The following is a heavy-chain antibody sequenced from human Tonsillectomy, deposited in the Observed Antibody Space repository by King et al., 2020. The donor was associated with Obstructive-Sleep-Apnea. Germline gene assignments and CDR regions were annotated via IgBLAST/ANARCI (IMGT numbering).Heavy chain of an antibody. D-gene: IGHD5-18*01. V-gene: IGHV1-69*04. Sequence: QLVQSGAEVKKPGSSVKVSCKASGGTFSSYAISWVRQAPGQGLEWMGGIIPILGIANYAQKFQGRVTITADKSTSTAYMELSSLRSEDTAVYYCARDIGYSYGQPKTNIPHKPSSYGMDVWGQGTTVTVSS. CDR2: IIPILGIA. J-gene: IGHJ6*02. CDR3: ARDIGYSYGQPKTNIPHKPSSYGMDV. CDR1: GGTFSSYA.